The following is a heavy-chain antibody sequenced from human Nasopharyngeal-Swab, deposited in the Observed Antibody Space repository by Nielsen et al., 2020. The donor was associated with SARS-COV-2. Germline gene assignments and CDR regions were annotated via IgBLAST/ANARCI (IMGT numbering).Heavy chain of an antibody. J-gene: IGHJ6*02. CDR3: ARDLYYGPQSSYYCYGLDV. CDR2: ISYDGGHE. Sequence: WSRPRPGKGLEWVAVISYDGGHEYYVDSVKGRITISRDKSKNALYLQLNSLRAEDTAVYYCARDLYYGPQSSYYCYGLDVWGQGTTVTVSS. D-gene: IGHD3-10*01. V-gene: IGHV3-30*03.